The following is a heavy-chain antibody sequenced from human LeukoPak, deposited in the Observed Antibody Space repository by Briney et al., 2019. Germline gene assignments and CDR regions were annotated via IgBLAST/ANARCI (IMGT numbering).Heavy chain of an antibody. CDR3: AREREMTIIRGYFQH. V-gene: IGHV1-2*02. CDR2: INPDSGGT. Sequence: ASVKVSCTASGYTFTGYYLHWVRQAPGQGLEWMGWINPDSGGTNYAQQFQGRVTMTRDTPISTVYMELNRLRSDDTAVYYCAREREMTIIRGYFQHWGQGTLVTVSS. D-gene: IGHD5-24*01. J-gene: IGHJ1*01. CDR1: GYTFTGYY.